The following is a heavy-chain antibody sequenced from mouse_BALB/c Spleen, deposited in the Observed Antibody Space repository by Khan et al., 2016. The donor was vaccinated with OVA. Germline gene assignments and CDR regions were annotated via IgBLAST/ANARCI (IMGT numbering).Heavy chain of an antibody. J-gene: IGHJ2*01. V-gene: IGHV3-2*02. D-gene: IGHD1-1*01. CDR1: GYSITSGYA. CDR3: ARGNYYGYYFDY. CDR2: IPSSGGT. Sequence: EVQLQESGPGLVKPSQSLSLTCTATGYSITSGYAWNWIRQPPGNKLEWMGYIPSSGGTSYNPTFKSRIPITRDKSKNTSFLQLNSETTEDTATYYCARGNYYGYYFDYWGQGTPLTVSS.